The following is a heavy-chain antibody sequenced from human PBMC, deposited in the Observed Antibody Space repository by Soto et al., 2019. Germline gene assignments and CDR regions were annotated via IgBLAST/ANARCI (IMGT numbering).Heavy chain of an antibody. D-gene: IGHD3-10*01. V-gene: IGHV3-7*01. CDR1: GFTFSTYW. CDR3: ARDRGPPRYLYYGMDV. J-gene: IGHJ6*02. CDR2: IKQDGSGE. Sequence: GSLRLSCAASGFTFSTYWMSWVRQAPGKGLEWVGNIKQDGSGENYVGSVKGRFTISRDNANHSLYLQMNSLRAEDTAVYYCARDRGPPRYLYYGMDVWGQGTTVTVSS.